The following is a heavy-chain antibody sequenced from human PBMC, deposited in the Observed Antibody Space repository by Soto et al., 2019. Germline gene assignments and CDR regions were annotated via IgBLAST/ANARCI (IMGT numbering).Heavy chain of an antibody. J-gene: IGHJ2*01. Sequence: SVKVSCKASGGTLSSYAISWVRQAPGQGLEWMGGIIPIFGTASYAQKFQGRVTITADESTSTAYMELSSLRSEDTAVYYCATCGGDCYPDWYFDLWGRGTLVTVSS. CDR1: GGTLSSYA. CDR3: ATCGGDCYPDWYFDL. D-gene: IGHD2-21*02. V-gene: IGHV1-69*13. CDR2: IIPIFGTA.